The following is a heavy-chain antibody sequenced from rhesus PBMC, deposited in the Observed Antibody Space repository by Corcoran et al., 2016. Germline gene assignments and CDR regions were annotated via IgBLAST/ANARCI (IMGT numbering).Heavy chain of an antibody. CDR2: IYGSGGSN. D-gene: IGHD5-42*01. V-gene: IGHV4S14*01. J-gene: IGHJ2*01. Sequence: QVQLQESGPGLVKPSETLSLTCAVPGYSISSGYYWGWIRQPPGKGLRWIGGIYGSGGSNYLNPSLKSRVTLSVDTSKNQFSLKLSSVTAADTAVYYCARVGSSWSEWDTVGTEWYFDLWGPGTPITISS. CDR3: ARVGSSWSEWDTVGTEWYFDL. CDR1: GYSISSGYY.